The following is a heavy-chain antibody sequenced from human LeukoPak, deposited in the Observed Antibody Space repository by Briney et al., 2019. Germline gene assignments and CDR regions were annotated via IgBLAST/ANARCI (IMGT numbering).Heavy chain of an antibody. CDR3: ARADIVVVPAALPFDY. CDR2: ISSSSTI. J-gene: IGHJ4*02. CDR1: GFTFSSYS. V-gene: IGHV3-48*01. Sequence: PGGSLRLSCAASGFTFSSYSMNWVRQAPGKGLEWVSYISSSSTIYHADSVKGRFTISRDNAKNSLYLQMNSLRAEDTAVYYCARADIVVVPAALPFDYWGQGTLVTVSS. D-gene: IGHD2-2*02.